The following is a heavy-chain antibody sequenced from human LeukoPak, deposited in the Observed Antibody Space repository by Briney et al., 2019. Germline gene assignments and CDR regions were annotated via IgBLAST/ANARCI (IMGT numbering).Heavy chain of an antibody. V-gene: IGHV3-48*01. CDR1: GFTFSSYS. D-gene: IGHD6-6*01. CDR2: ISSSSSTI. CDR3: ARVRSSAY. J-gene: IGHJ4*02. Sequence: GGSLGLSCAASGFTFSSYSMNWVRQAPGKGLEWVSYISSSSSTIYYADSVKGRFTISRDNAKNSLYLQMNSLRAEDTAVYYCARVRSSAYWGQGTLVTVSS.